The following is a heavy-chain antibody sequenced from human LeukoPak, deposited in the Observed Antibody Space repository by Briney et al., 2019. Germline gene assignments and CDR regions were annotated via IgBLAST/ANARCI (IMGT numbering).Heavy chain of an antibody. J-gene: IGHJ4*02. D-gene: IGHD4-11*01. V-gene: IGHV3-64*01. CDR1: GFTFSSYA. CDR2: ISSNGGST. Sequence: GGSLRLSCAASGFTFSSYAMHWVRQAPGQGLEYVSAISSNGGSTYYANSVKGRFTISRDNSKNTLYLQMGSLRAEDTAVYYCARGPDYPWHYFDYWGQGTLVTVSS. CDR3: ARGPDYPWHYFDY.